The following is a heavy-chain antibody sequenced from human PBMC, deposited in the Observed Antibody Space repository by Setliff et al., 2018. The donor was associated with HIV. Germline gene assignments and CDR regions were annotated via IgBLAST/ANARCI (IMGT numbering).Heavy chain of an antibody. Sequence: GGSLRLSCAASGFSFSGYSLNWVRQAPGKGLEWVASISPDGSRNYCVGSVKGRFTASRDNAKSSLYLQMNSLRAEDTAVYYCARVHLTTNAVYGVVSNWFDPWGQGALVTVSS. CDR1: GFSFSGYS. V-gene: IGHV3-7*03. CDR2: ISPDGSRN. J-gene: IGHJ5*02. CDR3: ARVHLTTNAVYGVVSNWFDP. D-gene: IGHD3-3*01.